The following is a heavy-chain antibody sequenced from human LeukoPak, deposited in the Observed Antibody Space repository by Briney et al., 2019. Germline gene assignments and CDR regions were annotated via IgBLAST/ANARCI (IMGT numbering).Heavy chain of an antibody. CDR1: GFIFNDYY. D-gene: IGHD5-12*01. J-gene: IGHJ3*02. CDR2: ISRTGNTI. Sequence: PGGSLRLSCTASGFIFNDYYMSWIRQTPGKGLEWLSYISRTGNTIYYRDSVKGRFTISRDNAKNSLYLQMNSLSAEDSAVYYCARDSAYNAFDIWGQGTMVTVSS. V-gene: IGHV3-11*04. CDR3: ARDSAYNAFDI.